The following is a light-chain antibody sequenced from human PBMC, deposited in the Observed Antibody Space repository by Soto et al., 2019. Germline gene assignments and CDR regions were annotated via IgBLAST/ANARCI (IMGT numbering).Light chain of an antibody. CDR2: GAS. Sequence: EIVVTQSPGTLSLSPGERATLSCRASQSVSTTYLAWYQQKPGQAPRLLIYGASSRATGIPDRFSGSGSGTDFTLTISRLEPEDFAVYYCQQRSNWPPTFAQGTRLEIK. V-gene: IGKV3D-20*02. J-gene: IGKJ5*01. CDR1: QSVSTTY. CDR3: QQRSNWPPT.